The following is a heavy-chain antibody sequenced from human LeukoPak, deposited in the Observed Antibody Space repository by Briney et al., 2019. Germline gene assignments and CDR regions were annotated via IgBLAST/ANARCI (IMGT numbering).Heavy chain of an antibody. CDR1: GFTFSSYG. J-gene: IGHJ4*02. CDR2: IWYDGSNK. Sequence: GGSLRLSCAASGFTFSSYGMHWVRKAPGKGLEWVAVIWYDGSNKYYADSVKGVFTFSRDNSKNTLYLQMNSLRAEDTAVYYCARERCTSTSCYVDYWGQGTLVTVSS. D-gene: IGHD2-2*01. V-gene: IGHV3-33*01. CDR3: ARERCTSTSCYVDY.